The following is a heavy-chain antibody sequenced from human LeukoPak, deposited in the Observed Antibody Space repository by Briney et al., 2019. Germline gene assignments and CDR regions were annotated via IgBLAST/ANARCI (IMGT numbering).Heavy chain of an antibody. V-gene: IGHV4-30-2*01. J-gene: IGHJ3*02. CDR2: IYHSGST. D-gene: IGHD6-6*01. Sequence: SETLSLTCTVSGGSISSGGYYWSWIRQPPGKGLEWIGYIYHSGSTYYNPSLKSRVTISVDRSKNQFSLKLSSVTAADTAVYYCARPGSSSAFDIWGQGTMVTVSS. CDR1: GGSISSGGYY. CDR3: ARPGSSSAFDI.